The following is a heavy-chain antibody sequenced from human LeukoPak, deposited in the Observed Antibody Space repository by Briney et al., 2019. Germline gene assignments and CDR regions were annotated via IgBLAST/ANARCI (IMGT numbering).Heavy chain of an antibody. D-gene: IGHD3-10*01. CDR1: GGTFSSYA. CDR2: IIPILGIA. V-gene: IGHV1-69*04. CDR3: ARDRYYYGSGSYRRSYYGMDV. Sequence: ASVKVSCKASGGTFSSYAISWVRQAPGQGLEWMGRIIPILGIANYAQKFQGRVTITADKSTSTAYMELSSLRSEGTAVYYCARDRYYYGSGSYRRSYYGMDVWGQGTTVTVSS. J-gene: IGHJ6*02.